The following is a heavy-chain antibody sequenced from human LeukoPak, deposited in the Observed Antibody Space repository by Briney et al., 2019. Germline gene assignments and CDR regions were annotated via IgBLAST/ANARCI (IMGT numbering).Heavy chain of an antibody. D-gene: IGHD5-24*01. CDR2: IDWDDDK. CDR1: EFSLSTSGMR. V-gene: IGHV2-70*04. Sequence: SGPALVKPTQTLTLTCTFSEFSLSTSGMRVSWIRQPPGKALEWLARIDWDDDKFYSTSLKTRLTISKDNSKNQVVLTMTKMDPVDTATYYCARIRRDGYSLDYWGQGTLVTVSS. J-gene: IGHJ4*02. CDR3: ARIRRDGYSLDY.